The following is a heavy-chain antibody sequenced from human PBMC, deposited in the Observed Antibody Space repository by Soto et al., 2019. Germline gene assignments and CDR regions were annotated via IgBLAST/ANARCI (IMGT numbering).Heavy chain of an antibody. CDR1: GFVFDDYA. J-gene: IGHJ4*02. Sequence: EVQLVESGGGLVQPGRSMRLSCAASGFVFDDYAMHWVRQTPGKGLEWVSGISWNSGNIAYADSVKGRFTISRDNDKTSLYLHMNRLRAEATAFDYCARPLGGNTGGRFDYWGQGTLVTVSS. V-gene: IGHV3-9*01. CDR3: ARPLGGNTGGRFDY. D-gene: IGHD3-16*01. CDR2: ISWNSGNI.